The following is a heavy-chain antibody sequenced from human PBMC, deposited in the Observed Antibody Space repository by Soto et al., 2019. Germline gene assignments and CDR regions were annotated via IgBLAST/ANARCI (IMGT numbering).Heavy chain of an antibody. D-gene: IGHD2-8*01. CDR1: GFTFSNYA. Sequence: GGSLRLSCAASGFTFSNYAMNWVRQAPGKGLEWVSAITSGGTTYYTDSVKGRFTISRDNSKNTLFLQMNSLRAEDTAVYYCAMVYGVYYFDYWGQGTLVTVSS. CDR3: AMVYGVYYFDY. V-gene: IGHV3-23*01. CDR2: ITSGGTT. J-gene: IGHJ4*02.